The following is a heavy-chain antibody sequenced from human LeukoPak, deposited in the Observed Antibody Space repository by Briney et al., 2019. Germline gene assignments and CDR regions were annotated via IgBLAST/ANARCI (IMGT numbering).Heavy chain of an antibody. D-gene: IGHD3-16*01. CDR2: MSGSGGNI. J-gene: IGHJ4*02. CDR1: GFNFGTYA. V-gene: IGHV3-23*01. Sequence: GGSLRLSCAASGFNFGTYAMTWVRQPPGKGLEWLSAMSGSGGNIYYADSVKGRFTISRDNSKNTLYLHINSLRAEDTAIYYCAKGRQAYVQHPPLDYWGQGTLVTVSS. CDR3: AKGRQAYVQHPPLDY.